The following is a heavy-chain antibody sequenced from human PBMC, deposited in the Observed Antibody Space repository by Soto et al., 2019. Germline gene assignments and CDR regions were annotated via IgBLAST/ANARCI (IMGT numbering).Heavy chain of an antibody. D-gene: IGHD2-8*01. J-gene: IGHJ6*01. Sequence: EVQLVESGGGLVKPGGSLRLSCAASGFTFSSYSVNWVRQVPGKGLEWVSSISSTSDYIYYAESVRGRFTISRDNAKNSLFLQMNTLRAEDTAVYYCARAQGVNAIPPYYDGFDVW. CDR1: GFTFSSYS. CDR2: ISSTSDYI. V-gene: IGHV3-21*01. CDR3: ARAQGVNAIPPYYDGFDV.